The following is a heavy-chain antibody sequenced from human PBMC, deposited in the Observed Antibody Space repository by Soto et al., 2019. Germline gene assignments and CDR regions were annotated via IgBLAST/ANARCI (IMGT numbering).Heavy chain of an antibody. J-gene: IGHJ3*02. CDR2: ISAYNGNT. CDR1: GYTFTSYG. Sequence: ASVKVSCKASGYTFTSYGISWVRQAPGQGLEWMGWISAYNGNTNYAQKLQGRVTMTTDTSTSTAYMELRSLRSDDTAVYYCARERKCGGDCANHDAFDIWGQGTMVTVSS. CDR3: ARERKCGGDCANHDAFDI. D-gene: IGHD2-21*01. V-gene: IGHV1-18*01.